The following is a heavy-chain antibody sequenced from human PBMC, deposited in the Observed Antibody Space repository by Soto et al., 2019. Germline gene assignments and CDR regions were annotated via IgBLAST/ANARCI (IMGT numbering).Heavy chain of an antibody. CDR2: INHSGST. D-gene: IGHD3-16*02. CDR3: AKGPITFGGVIVRPFDY. J-gene: IGHJ4*02. CDR1: GGSFSGYY. V-gene: IGHV4-34*01. Sequence: SETLSLTCAVYGGSFSGYYWSWIRQPPGKGLGWIGEINHSGSTNYNPSLKSRVTISVDTSKNQLSLKLSSVTAADTAVYYCAKGPITFGGVIVRPFDYWGQGTLVTVSS.